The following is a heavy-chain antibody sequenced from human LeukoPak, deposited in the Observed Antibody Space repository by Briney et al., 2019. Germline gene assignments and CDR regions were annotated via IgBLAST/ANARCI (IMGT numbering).Heavy chain of an antibody. CDR2: ISFDGSNK. Sequence: GGSLRLSCTASGFIFSISGLHWVRQAPGKGLEWVAVISFDGSNKFYGDSVKGRFTISRDNSNNTLYLQMSRLTSEDTAVYYCAIRDGTSGYLDYWGQGTLVTVSS. V-gene: IGHV3-30*03. J-gene: IGHJ4*02. CDR3: AIRDGTSGYLDY. CDR1: GFIFSISG. D-gene: IGHD3-22*01.